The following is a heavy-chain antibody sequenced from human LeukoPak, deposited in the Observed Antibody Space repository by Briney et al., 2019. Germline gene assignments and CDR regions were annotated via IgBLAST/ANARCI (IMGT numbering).Heavy chain of an antibody. CDR3: ARGYSSSYRIDY. D-gene: IGHD6-6*01. CDR1: GFTFSSYW. V-gene: IGHV3-74*03. Sequence: GGSLRLSCAASGFTFSSYWMHWVRQVPGKGLVWVSRINTDGSSTTYADPVKGRFTISGDNAKNTLYLQMNSLSAEDTAVYYCARGYSSSYRIDYWGQGTLVTVSS. CDR2: INTDGSST. J-gene: IGHJ4*02.